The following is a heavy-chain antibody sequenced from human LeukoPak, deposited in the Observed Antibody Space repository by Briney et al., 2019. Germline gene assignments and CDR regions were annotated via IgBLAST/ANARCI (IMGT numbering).Heavy chain of an antibody. V-gene: IGHV5-51*01. CDR1: GYSFTSYW. J-gene: IGHJ6*02. CDR3: ASAATYYYGSGAYGMDV. Sequence: GESLKISCKGSGYSFTSYWIGWVRQMPGKGLEWMGIIYPGDSDTRYSPSFQGQVTISADKSISTAYLQWSSLKASDTAMYYCASAATYYYGSGAYGMDVWGQGTTVTVSS. D-gene: IGHD3-10*01. CDR2: IYPGDSDT.